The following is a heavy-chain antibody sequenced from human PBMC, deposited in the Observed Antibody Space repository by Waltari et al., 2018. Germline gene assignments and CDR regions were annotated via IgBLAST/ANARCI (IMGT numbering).Heavy chain of an antibody. D-gene: IGHD4-4*01. CDR3: AGGAYSYSYLDY. CDR2: IYSGGSR. V-gene: IGHV3-53*01. CDR1: GFTVSSNY. Sequence: EVQLVESGGGLIQPGGSLGLSCAASGFTVSSNYISWVRQAPGKGLEWVSVIYSGGSRYYADSVRGRFTISRDNSKNTLYLQMNSLRAEDTAVYFCAGGAYSYSYLDYWGQGTLVTVSS. J-gene: IGHJ4*02.